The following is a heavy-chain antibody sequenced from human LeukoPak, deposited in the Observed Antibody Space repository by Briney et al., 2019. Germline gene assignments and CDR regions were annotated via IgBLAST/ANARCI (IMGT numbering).Heavy chain of an antibody. CDR1: GGSISSGDYY. CDR3: ARIYQREGGPFDY. J-gene: IGHJ4*02. V-gene: IGHV4-30-4*01. Sequence: PSETLSLTCTVSGGSISSGDYYWSWIHQPPGKGLEWIGYIYYSGSTYYNPSLKSRVTISVDTSKNQFSLKLSSVTAADTAVYYCARIYQREGGPFDYWGQGTLVTVSS. D-gene: IGHD2-2*01. CDR2: IYYSGST.